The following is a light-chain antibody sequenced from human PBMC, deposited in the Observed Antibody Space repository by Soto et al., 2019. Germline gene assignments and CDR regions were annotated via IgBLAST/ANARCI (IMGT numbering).Light chain of an antibody. J-gene: IGLJ1*01. CDR1: TSDVGAYNY. CDR3: SSYTTTDTYV. V-gene: IGLV2-14*01. Sequence: QSALTQPASVSGSPGQSITISCTGTTSDVGAYNYVSWFQQYPGKAPKLMSSDVSTRPSGVSYRFSGSKSGNTASLTISGLQAEDEADYYCSSYTTTDTYVFGTGTKVTVL. CDR2: DVS.